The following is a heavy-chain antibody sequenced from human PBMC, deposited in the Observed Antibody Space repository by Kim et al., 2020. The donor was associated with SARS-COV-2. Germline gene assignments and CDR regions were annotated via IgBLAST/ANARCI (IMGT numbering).Heavy chain of an antibody. V-gene: IGHV3-23*01. CDR2: ISGSGGST. D-gene: IGHD3-16*01. CDR3: AKSGHRAEITFLGSYDYYCVMDV. CDR1: GFTFSSYA. J-gene: IGHJ6*02. Sequence: GGSLRLSCAASGFTFSSYAMSWVRQAPGKGLEWVSAISGSGGSTYYADSVKGRFTISRDNSKNTLYLQMNSLRAEDTAVYYCAKSGHRAEITFLGSYDYYCVMDVGGQGTTVTVSS.